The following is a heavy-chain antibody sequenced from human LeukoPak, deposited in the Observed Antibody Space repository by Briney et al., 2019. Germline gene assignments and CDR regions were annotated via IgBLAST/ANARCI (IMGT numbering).Heavy chain of an antibody. J-gene: IGHJ4*02. Sequence: GASVKVSCKASGGTFSSYAISWVRQAPGQALEWMGGIIPIFGTANYAQKFQGRVTITADESTSTAYMELSSLRSEDTAVYYCARAGELELRDGYFDYWGQGTLVTVSS. D-gene: IGHD1-7*01. CDR3: ARAGELELRDGYFDY. CDR2: IIPIFGTA. CDR1: GGTFSSYA. V-gene: IGHV1-69*13.